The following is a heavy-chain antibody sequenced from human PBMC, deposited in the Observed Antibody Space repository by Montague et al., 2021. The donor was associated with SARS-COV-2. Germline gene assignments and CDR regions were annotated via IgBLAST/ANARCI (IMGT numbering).Heavy chain of an antibody. J-gene: IGHJ3*02. CDR1: GFTFSSYA. D-gene: IGHD1-7*01. CDR2: ISYDGSNK. CDR3: ATELELSAFDI. V-gene: IGHV3-30*04. Sequence: SLRLSCAASGFTFSSYAMHWVRQAPGKGLEWVAVISYDGSNKYYVDSVKDRFTISRDNSKNTLYLQMNSLRAEDTAAHYCATELELSAFDIWGQGTMVTVSS.